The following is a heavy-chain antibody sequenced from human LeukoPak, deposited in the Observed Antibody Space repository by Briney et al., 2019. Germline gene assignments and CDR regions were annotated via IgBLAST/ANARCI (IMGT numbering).Heavy chain of an antibody. D-gene: IGHD2-2*01. Sequence: PGGSLRLSCAASGFTFSTYSMSWVRQAPGKGLEWVSYISSSSSYIYYADSVKGRFTISGDSAKNFLYLQMNSLRAEDTAVYYCVKEGGRGYCSYTSTCFGEFQHWGQGTLVTVSS. J-gene: IGHJ1*01. CDR3: VKEGGRGYCSYTSTCFGEFQH. CDR1: GFTFSTYS. V-gene: IGHV3-21*05. CDR2: ISSSSSYI.